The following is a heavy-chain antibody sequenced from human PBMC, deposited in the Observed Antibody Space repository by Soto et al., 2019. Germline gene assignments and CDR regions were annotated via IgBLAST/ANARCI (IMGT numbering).Heavy chain of an antibody. V-gene: IGHV3-30*18. CDR3: AKDHLTTTVTTVGY. J-gene: IGHJ4*02. Sequence: QVQLVESGGGVVQPGRSLRLSCAASGFTFSNYGMHWVRQAPGKGLEWVAVISYHGSDKYYADSVKGRLTISRDNSKNTLYLQMDSVRAEDTAVYYCAKDHLTTTVTTVGYWGQGTLVTVSS. D-gene: IGHD4-17*01. CDR1: GFTFSNYG. CDR2: ISYHGSDK.